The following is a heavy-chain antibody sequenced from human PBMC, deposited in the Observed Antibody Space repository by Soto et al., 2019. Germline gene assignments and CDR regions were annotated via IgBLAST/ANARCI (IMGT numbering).Heavy chain of an antibody. D-gene: IGHD3-22*01. CDR2: IIPMIGII. Sequence: QVQLVQSGAEVKKPGSSVKVSCKASGGTFSTYTITWVRQAPGQGLEWMGRIIPMIGIINYAQKFQGRVTITADKFTSKAYMELTRQRSDDTAVYYCAGDPDSHYNDSHASSYPWGQGTLVTVSS. CDR3: AGDPDSHYNDSHASSYP. J-gene: IGHJ5*02. CDR1: GGTFSTYT. V-gene: IGHV1-69*08.